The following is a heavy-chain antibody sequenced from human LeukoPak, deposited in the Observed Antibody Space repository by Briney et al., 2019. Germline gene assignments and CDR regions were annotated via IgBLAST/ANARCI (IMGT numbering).Heavy chain of an antibody. CDR3: TSPYGERDYYYYMDV. CDR2: IKSKTDGGTT. CDR1: GFTFSNAW. J-gene: IGHJ6*03. Sequence: GGSLRLSCAASGFTFSNAWMSWARQAPGKGLEWVGRIKSKTDGGTTDYAAPVKGRFTISRDDSKNTLYLQMNSLKTEDTAVYYCTSPYGERDYYYYMDVWGKGTTVTISS. D-gene: IGHD4-17*01. V-gene: IGHV3-15*01.